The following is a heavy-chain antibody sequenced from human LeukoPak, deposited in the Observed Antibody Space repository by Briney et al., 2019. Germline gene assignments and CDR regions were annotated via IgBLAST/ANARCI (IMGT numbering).Heavy chain of an antibody. CDR3: ARPHYDILAGYDYYFDY. V-gene: IGHV5-51*01. J-gene: IGHJ4*02. Sequence: GESLKISCKGSGYSFTSYWIGWVRQMAGKGGLWMGIIYPGDSDTRYSPSFQGQVTISADKSISTAYLQWSSLKASDTAMYYCARPHYDILAGYDYYFDYWGQGTLVTVSS. CDR2: IYPGDSDT. CDR1: GYSFTSYW. D-gene: IGHD3-9*01.